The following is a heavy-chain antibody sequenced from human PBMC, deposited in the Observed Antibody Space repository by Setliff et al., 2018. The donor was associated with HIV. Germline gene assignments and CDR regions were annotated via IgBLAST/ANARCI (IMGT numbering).Heavy chain of an antibody. D-gene: IGHD3-16*01. J-gene: IGHJ3*01. CDR2: ISAHDGDS. Sequence: ASVKVSCKTSGFTFTNFGFTWVRRAPGQGFEWMGWISAHDGDSNSAQKFQGRVSLTIDTSASTAYMELRSLRSDDTAVYYCARDDGGYNYAEAFDVWGQGTMVTVSS. CDR3: ARDDGGYNYAEAFDV. V-gene: IGHV1-18*01. CDR1: GFTFTNFG.